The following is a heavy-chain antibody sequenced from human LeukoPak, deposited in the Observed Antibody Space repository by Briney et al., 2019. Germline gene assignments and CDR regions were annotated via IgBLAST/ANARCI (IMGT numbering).Heavy chain of an antibody. CDR1: GFTFSSYW. J-gene: IGHJ4*02. V-gene: IGHV3-74*01. CDR3: ARSRGVSGYDFAY. CDR2: ISTDGSTT. Sequence: GGSLRLSCAASGFTFSSYWMHWVRQAPGKGLVWVSRISTDGSTTTYADSVKGRFTISRDNAKNTVYLQMNSLRAEDTAVYYCARSRGVSGYDFAYWGQGTLVTVSS. D-gene: IGHD5-12*01.